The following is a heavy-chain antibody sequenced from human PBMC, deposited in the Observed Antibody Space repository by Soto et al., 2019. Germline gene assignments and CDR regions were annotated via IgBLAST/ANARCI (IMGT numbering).Heavy chain of an antibody. CDR1: GFTFRRYG. CDR2: IWNDGSNE. D-gene: IGHD7-27*01. Sequence: QVQLVESGGGVVQPGRSLRLSCAASGFTFRRYGMHWVRQAPGKGLEWVALIWNDGSNEFYAGSVKGRFTISRDNSKNTLFLQMNNLRPDDTAVYYCARDGINWGFDYWGQGTLVTVSS. CDR3: ARDGINWGFDY. J-gene: IGHJ4*02. V-gene: IGHV3-33*01.